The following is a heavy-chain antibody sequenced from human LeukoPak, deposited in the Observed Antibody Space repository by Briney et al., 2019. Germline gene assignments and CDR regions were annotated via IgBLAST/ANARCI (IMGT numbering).Heavy chain of an antibody. Sequence: PSETLSLTCVVYGGSFSGYYWSWIRQPPGKGLEWIGEINHSGSTNYNPSLKSRVTISVDTSKNQFPLKLSSVTAADTAVYYCARGPLLSSGYYYGYYWGQGTLVTVSS. CDR3: ARGPLLSSGYYYGYY. CDR1: GGSFSGYY. J-gene: IGHJ4*02. V-gene: IGHV4-34*01. D-gene: IGHD3-22*01. CDR2: INHSGST.